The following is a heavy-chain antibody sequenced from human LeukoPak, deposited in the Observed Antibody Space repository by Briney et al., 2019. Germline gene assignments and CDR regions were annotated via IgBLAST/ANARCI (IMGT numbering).Heavy chain of an antibody. CDR1: GFSFSGYA. D-gene: IGHD4-23*01. CDR2: ITSSGGST. CDR3: AKPSAVTTVARYYFDY. Sequence: GGSLRLSCGASGFSFSGYAMSWVRQAPGKGLEWVSSITSSGGSTYYADSVKGRFTISRDNSKNTLYLQMNSLRAEDTALYYCAKPSAVTTVARYYFDYWGQGTLVTVSS. J-gene: IGHJ4*02. V-gene: IGHV3-23*01.